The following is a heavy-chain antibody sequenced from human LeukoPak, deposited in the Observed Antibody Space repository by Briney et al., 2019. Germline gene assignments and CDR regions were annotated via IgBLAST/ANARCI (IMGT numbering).Heavy chain of an antibody. J-gene: IGHJ4*02. D-gene: IGHD3-10*01. CDR2: ISGSADIT. Sequence: GGSLRLSCEASGFTFSAYAMTWVRQAPGKGLEWVSGISGSADITDYADSVKGRFTISRDNSKNTLYLQMNSLRAEDTAVYYCAKDLYYFGSGSHDYWGQGTLVTVSS. CDR1: GFTFSAYA. V-gene: IGHV3-23*01. CDR3: AKDLYYFGSGSHDY.